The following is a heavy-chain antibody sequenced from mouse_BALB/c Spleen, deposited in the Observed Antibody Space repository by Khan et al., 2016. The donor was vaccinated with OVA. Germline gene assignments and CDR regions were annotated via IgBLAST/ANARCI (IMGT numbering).Heavy chain of an antibody. CDR2: IYPGTDST. V-gene: IGHV1-76*01. CDR3: ARIDWEGAWFAY. J-gene: IGHJ3*01. CDR1: GYIFTSYW. D-gene: IGHD4-1*01. Sequence: QVQLKQSGAELVRPGASVKLSCKTSGYIFTSYWIHWVKQRSGQGLEWIARIYPGTDSTYYNEKFKGKATLTADKSSSTAYMQLSSLKSEDSAVYSCARIDWEGAWFAYWGQGTLVTVSA.